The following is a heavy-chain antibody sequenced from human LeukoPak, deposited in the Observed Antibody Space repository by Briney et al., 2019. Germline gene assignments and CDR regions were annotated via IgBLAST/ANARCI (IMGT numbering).Heavy chain of an antibody. CDR2: IYSSDYI. Sequence: GGSLRLSCAASGFLVNANHMNWVRQAPGKGLEWVSIIYSSDYIYYADSVKGRFTISRDNSKNTLYLQMNSLRVEDSAVYYCATERPDSRVLDYWGQGLVVTVSS. CDR1: GFLVNANH. V-gene: IGHV3-66*01. D-gene: IGHD3-10*01. CDR3: ATERPDSRVLDY. J-gene: IGHJ4*02.